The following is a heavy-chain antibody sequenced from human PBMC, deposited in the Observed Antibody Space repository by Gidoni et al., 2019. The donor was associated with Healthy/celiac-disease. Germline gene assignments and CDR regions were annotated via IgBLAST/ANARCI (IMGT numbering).Heavy chain of an antibody. CDR1: GFPFSSYW. Sequence: EVQLVASGGGLVQPGGSLRLSCAASGFPFSSYWMSWVRQAPGKGREWVANIKQDGSEKYYVDSVKGRFTISRDNAKNSLYLQMNSLRAEDTAVYYCARLYTAVAGSSPDDYWGQGTLVTVSS. CDR2: IKQDGSEK. J-gene: IGHJ4*02. D-gene: IGHD6-19*01. CDR3: ARLYTAVAGSSPDDY. V-gene: IGHV3-7*01.